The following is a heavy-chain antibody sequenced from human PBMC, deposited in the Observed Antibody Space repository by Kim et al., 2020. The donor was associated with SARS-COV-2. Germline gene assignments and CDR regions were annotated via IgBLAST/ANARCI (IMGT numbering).Heavy chain of an antibody. Sequence: GGSLRLSCAASGFTFSSYAMHWVRQAPGKGLEWVAVISYDGSNKYYADSVKGRFTISRDNSKNTLYLQMNSLRAEDTAVYYCAAWELRPLEYYYYYGMDVWGQGTTVTVSS. CDR3: AAWELRPLEYYYYYGMDV. J-gene: IGHJ6*02. D-gene: IGHD1-26*01. CDR1: GFTFSSYA. CDR2: ISYDGSNK. V-gene: IGHV3-30-3*01.